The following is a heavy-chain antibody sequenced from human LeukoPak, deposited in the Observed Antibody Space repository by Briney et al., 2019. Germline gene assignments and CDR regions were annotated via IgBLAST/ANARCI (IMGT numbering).Heavy chain of an antibody. Sequence: KPSETLSFTCTVSGGSISSGGYYWSWIRQHPGKGLEWIGYIYYSGSTYYNPSLKSRVTISVDTSKNQFSLKLSSVTAADTAVYYCARGGYYYYDSSGYYPALGYWGQGTLVTVSS. D-gene: IGHD3-22*01. CDR1: GGSISSGGYY. CDR3: ARGGYYYYDSSGYYPALGY. CDR2: IYYSGST. V-gene: IGHV4-31*03. J-gene: IGHJ4*02.